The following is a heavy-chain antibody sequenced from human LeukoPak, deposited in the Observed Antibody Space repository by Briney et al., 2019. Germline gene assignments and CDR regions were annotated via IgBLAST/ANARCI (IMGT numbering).Heavy chain of an antibody. J-gene: IGHJ4*02. Sequence: PGGSLRLSCEVFGFTFSTSAMSWVRQAPGKGLEWVGRIKSKSDGGTPDYAAPVKGRFTISRDDSKNTLFLHMNSLKTEDTAVYYCTTDDSGPFDYWGQGTLVTVSS. V-gene: IGHV3-15*01. CDR1: GFTFSTSA. CDR2: IKSKSDGGTP. CDR3: TTDDSGPFDY. D-gene: IGHD6-19*01.